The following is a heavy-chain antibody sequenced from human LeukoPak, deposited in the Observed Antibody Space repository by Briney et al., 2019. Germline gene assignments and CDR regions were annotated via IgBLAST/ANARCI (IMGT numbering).Heavy chain of an antibody. V-gene: IGHV1-69*05. Sequence: SVKVSCKASGGTFSSYASSWVRQAPGQGLEWMGGSIPIFGTANYAQKFQGRVTITTDESTSTAYMELSSLRSEDTAVYYCARGVPAAIAFDIWGQGTMVTVSS. CDR2: SIPIFGTA. CDR3: ARGVPAAIAFDI. J-gene: IGHJ3*02. CDR1: GGTFSSYA. D-gene: IGHD2-2*01.